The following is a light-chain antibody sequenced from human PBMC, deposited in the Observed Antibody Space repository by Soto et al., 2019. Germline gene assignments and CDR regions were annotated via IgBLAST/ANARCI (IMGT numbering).Light chain of an antibody. CDR3: QQYDNWPIT. CDR1: QSININ. Sequence: EIEMTQSPATLSVSPGERATLSCRASQSININLAWYQQKPGQAPRLLIYGASTRATGLPARFSGSGSGTEFTLIISSLQSEDSAVYYCQQYDNWPITFAEGTRLEIK. V-gene: IGKV3-15*01. CDR2: GAS. J-gene: IGKJ5*01.